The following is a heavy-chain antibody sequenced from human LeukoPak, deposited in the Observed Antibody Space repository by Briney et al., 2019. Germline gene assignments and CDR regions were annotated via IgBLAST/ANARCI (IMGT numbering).Heavy chain of an antibody. CDR1: GFTFSSYA. CDR3: AREIDY. V-gene: IGHV3-9*03. J-gene: IGHJ4*02. CDR2: ISWNSGSI. Sequence: GGSLRLSCAASGFTFSSYAMSWVRQAPGKGLEWVSGISWNSGSIGYADSVKGRFTISRDNAKNSLYLQMNSLRAEDMALYYCAREIDYWGQGTLVTVSS.